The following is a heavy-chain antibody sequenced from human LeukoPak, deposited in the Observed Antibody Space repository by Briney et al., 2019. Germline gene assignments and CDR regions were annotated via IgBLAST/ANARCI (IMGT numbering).Heavy chain of an antibody. D-gene: IGHD2-8*01. CDR2: ISYDGSNK. CDR3: AKDISSTYEVIYFDY. CDR1: GFTFSSYG. V-gene: IGHV3-30*18. J-gene: IGHJ4*02. Sequence: PGRSLRLPCAASGFTFSSYGMHWVRQAPGKGLEWVAVISYDGSNKYYADSVKGRFTISRDNSKNTLYLQMNSLRAEDTAVYYCAKDISSTYEVIYFDYWGQGTLVTVSS.